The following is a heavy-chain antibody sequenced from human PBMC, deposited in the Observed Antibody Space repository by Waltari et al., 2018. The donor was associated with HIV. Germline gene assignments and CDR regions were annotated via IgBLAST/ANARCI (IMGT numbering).Heavy chain of an antibody. D-gene: IGHD3-16*01. Sequence: GLVKPSETLSLTCTVSGGSISGYYWSWIRQPGGKGLEWIGRMSTSGSTNYNASLESRVTMSVDTSKNQFSLKLSSVTAADTAVYYCARENDTSWRALGHWGQGTLVTVSS. J-gene: IGHJ4*02. CDR1: GGSISGYY. CDR3: ARENDTSWRALGH. V-gene: IGHV4-4*07. CDR2: MSTSGST.